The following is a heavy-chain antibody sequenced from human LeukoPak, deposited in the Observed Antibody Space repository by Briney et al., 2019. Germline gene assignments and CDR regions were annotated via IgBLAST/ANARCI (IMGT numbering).Heavy chain of an antibody. V-gene: IGHV4-4*07. Sequence: TASETLSLTCTVSGGSISSYYWSWIRQPAGKGLEWIGRIYTSGSTNYNPSLKSRVTMSVDTSKNQFSLKLSSVTAADTAVYYCARELVLWFGEFLSNGMDVWGQGTTVTVSS. CDR1: GGSISSYY. J-gene: IGHJ6*02. CDR2: IYTSGST. CDR3: ARELVLWFGEFLSNGMDV. D-gene: IGHD3-10*01.